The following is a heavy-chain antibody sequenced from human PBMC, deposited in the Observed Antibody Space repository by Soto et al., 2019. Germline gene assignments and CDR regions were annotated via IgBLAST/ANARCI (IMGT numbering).Heavy chain of an antibody. CDR2: TYYRSRWYS. D-gene: IGHD2-15*01. Sequence: PSQTLSLTCVGSGDTVSSNSVAWNCVWQSPSRGLEWLGRTYYRSRWYSDYAVSVRSRIDINADTSKNQVSLQLNSVTPEDTAVYYCARSEEDSDYYYYGMDVWGQGTTVTVSS. CDR1: GDTVSSNSVA. J-gene: IGHJ6*02. CDR3: ARSEEDSDYYYYGMDV. V-gene: IGHV6-1*01.